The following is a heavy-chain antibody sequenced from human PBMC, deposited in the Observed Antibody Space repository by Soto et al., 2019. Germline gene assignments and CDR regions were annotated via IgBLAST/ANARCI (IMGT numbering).Heavy chain of an antibody. V-gene: IGHV4-39*01. Sequence: SETLSLTCTVSGGSISSSSYYWGWIRQPPGKGLEWIGSIYYSGSTYYNPSLKSRVTISVDTSKNQFSLKLSSVTAADTAVYYCARRNMAAGTVWFDPWGQGTLVTVSS. J-gene: IGHJ5*02. D-gene: IGHD6-13*01. CDR3: ARRNMAAGTVWFDP. CDR2: IYYSGST. CDR1: GGSISSSSYY.